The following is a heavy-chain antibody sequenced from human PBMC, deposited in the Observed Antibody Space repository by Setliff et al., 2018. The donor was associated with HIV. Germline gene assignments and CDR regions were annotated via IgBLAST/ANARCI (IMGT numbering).Heavy chain of an antibody. V-gene: IGHV4-39*01. CDR2: ISYTGST. CDR1: GGSINRSNYY. Sequence: SETLSLTCTVPGGSINRSNYYWGWIRQPPGKGLEWIGTISYTGSTYYDPSLKRRVTISLDTSKNQFFLKLSSVTAPDTAIYYCARHPSYSSDHPPLYFDYWGQGTLVTVSS. J-gene: IGHJ4*02. CDR3: ARHPSYSSDHPPLYFDY. D-gene: IGHD6-19*01.